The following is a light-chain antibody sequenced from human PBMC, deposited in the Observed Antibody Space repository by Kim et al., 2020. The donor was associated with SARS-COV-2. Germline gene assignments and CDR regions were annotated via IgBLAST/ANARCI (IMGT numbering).Light chain of an antibody. CDR1: SLRNYY. CDR3: NSRDSSGDHVV. Sequence: LGQTVRRTCQGDSLRNYYATWYQQRPGQAPVLVLYGKYNRPSGIPDRFSGSASGNTASLTITGAQAEDEADYYCNSRDSSGDHVVFGGGTQLTVL. CDR2: GKY. J-gene: IGLJ3*02. V-gene: IGLV3-19*01.